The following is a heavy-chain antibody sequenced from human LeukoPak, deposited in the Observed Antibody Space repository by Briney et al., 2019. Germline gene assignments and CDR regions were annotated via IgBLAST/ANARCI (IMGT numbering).Heavy chain of an antibody. V-gene: IGHV4-38-2*02. D-gene: IGHD5-12*01. CDR2: IYHSRST. J-gene: IGHJ4*02. CDR1: GYSISSGYF. Sequence: SETLSLTCAVSGYSISSGYFWGWIRQPPGKGLEWIGSIYHSRSTYYNASLRSRVTISVDTSKNELSLKLSFLSAADTAVYYCARDFSGYDVGYWGQGILVTVSS. CDR3: ARDFSGYDVGY.